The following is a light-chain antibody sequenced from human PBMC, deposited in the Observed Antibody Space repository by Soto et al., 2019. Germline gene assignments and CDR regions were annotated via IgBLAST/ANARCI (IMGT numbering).Light chain of an antibody. Sequence: DIQMTQSPSSVSASIGDRVTLTCRASQGISTWVVWLQQKPGKAPKVLIYEASSLESGVPSRFSGSGSGTDFALTISSLQPDYSATYYCQQASSFPRTFGGGTKVEI. CDR1: QGISTW. V-gene: IGKV1-12*01. J-gene: IGKJ4*01. CDR3: QQASSFPRT. CDR2: EAS.